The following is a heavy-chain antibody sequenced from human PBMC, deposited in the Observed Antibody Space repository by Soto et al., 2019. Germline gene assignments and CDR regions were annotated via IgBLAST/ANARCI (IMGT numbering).Heavy chain of an antibody. V-gene: IGHV3-23*01. CDR2: ISGSGGST. CDR3: AKSRDDYYDSSGYYYFWFDP. J-gene: IGHJ5*02. Sequence: GGSLRLSCAASGFTFSSYAMSWVRQAPGKGLEWVSAISGSGGSTYYADSVMGRFTISRDNSNNTLYLQMNSLRAEDTAVYYCAKSRDDYYDSSGYYYFWFDPWGQGTLVTVSS. D-gene: IGHD3-22*01. CDR1: GFTFSSYA.